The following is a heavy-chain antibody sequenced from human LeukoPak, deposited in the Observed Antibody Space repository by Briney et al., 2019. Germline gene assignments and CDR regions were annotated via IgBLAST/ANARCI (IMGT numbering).Heavy chain of an antibody. CDR1: GYTIGYQ. D-gene: IGHD2-2*01. CDR2: VHHSGST. V-gene: IGHV4-38-2*01. J-gene: IGHJ4*02. Sequence: PSETLSLTCAVSGYTIGYQGGWIRQPPGKGRVWIGSVHHSGSTYYNHSLKSRVTMSVDTAKNQFSLYLHIVTVADTAMYYCDRVPGAYFFDYWGQGILVTVSS. CDR3: DRVPGAYFFDY.